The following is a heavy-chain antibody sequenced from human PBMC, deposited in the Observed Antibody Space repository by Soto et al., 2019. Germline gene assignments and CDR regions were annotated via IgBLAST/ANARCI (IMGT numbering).Heavy chain of an antibody. CDR3: ARWGDQRRMGV. J-gene: IGHJ6*02. D-gene: IGHD2-21*02. CDR2: IWYDGSNK. Sequence: QVQLVESGGGVVQPGRSLRLSCAASGFTFGSHGMHWVRRAPGKGLEWVAVIWYDGSNKYYADFVKGRFTISRDNPKNTLYLQMSSLGVEVTGVYYCARWGDQRRMGVWGQGTTGNGSS. CDR1: GFTFGSHG. V-gene: IGHV3-33*01.